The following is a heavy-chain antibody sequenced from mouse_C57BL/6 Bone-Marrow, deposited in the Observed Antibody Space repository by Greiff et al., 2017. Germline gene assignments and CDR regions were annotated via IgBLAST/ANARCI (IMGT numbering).Heavy chain of an antibody. CDR2: IYPGDGDT. Sequence: QVQLKESGPELVKPGASVKISCKASGYAFSSSWMNWVKQRPGKGLEWIGRIYPGDGDTNYNGKFKGKATLTADKSSSTAYMQHSSLTSEDSAVYFCARALTAAWFAYWGQGTLVTVSA. CDR1: GYAFSSSW. CDR3: ARALTAAWFAY. J-gene: IGHJ3*01. V-gene: IGHV1-82*01. D-gene: IGHD4-1*01.